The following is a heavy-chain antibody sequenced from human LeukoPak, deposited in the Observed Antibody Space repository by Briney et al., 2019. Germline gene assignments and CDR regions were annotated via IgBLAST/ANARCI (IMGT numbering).Heavy chain of an antibody. V-gene: IGHV4-59*01. CDR3: ARDSRPRIRWLQLDYYYYMDV. CDR2: IYYSEST. J-gene: IGHJ6*03. D-gene: IGHD5-24*01. Sequence: TASDPLPLTRSVCGGSISSYYWSWIRPPPARGLEWMGYIYYSESTNYNSTLKSRLTTSVDTSNNQFSLKLSSVTAADTAVYYCARDSRPRIRWLQLDYYYYMDVWGKGTTVTVSS. CDR1: GGSISSYY.